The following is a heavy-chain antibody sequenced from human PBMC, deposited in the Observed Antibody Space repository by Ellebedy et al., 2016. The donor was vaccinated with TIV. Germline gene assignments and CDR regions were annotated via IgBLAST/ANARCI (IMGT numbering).Heavy chain of an antibody. V-gene: IGHV1-2*02. CDR2: INPNSGGT. J-gene: IGHJ6*02. CDR1: GYTFTGYY. CDR3: ARDLPTVSRASYYYGMDV. D-gene: IGHD4-17*01. Sequence: ASVKVSCKASGYTFTGYYMHWVRQAPGQGLEWMGWINPNSGGTNYAQKFQGRVTMTRDTSISTAYMELSRLRSDDTAVYYCARDLPTVSRASYYYGMDVWGQGTTVTVSS.